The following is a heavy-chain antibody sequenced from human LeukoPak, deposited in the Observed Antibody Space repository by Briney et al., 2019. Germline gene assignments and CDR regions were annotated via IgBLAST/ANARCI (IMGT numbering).Heavy chain of an antibody. J-gene: IGHJ4*02. V-gene: IGHV1-3*01. CDR2: INAGNGNT. CDR3: ARVGSDSSGWRRFDY. D-gene: IGHD6-19*01. CDR1: GYTFTSYV. Sequence: ASVKVSCKASGYTFTSYVMHWVRQAPGQRLEWMGWINAGNGNTKYSQEFQGRVTITRVTSASTAYMELSRLRSDDTAVYYCARVGSDSSGWRRFDYWGQGTLVTVSS.